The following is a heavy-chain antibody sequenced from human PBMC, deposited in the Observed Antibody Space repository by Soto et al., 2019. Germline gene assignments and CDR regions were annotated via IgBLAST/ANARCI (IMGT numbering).Heavy chain of an antibody. CDR3: AKTRGAMIYAISVYGMDV. CDR2: ISGRADST. J-gene: IGHJ6*02. Sequence: EVQLLESGGGFIHPGGSLRLSCAASGFSFSSFAMNWVRQAPGKGLEWVSLISGRADSTFYADSVKGRFTISRDNSKSTLYLQINSRRAEDTAGYYCAKTRGAMIYAISVYGMDVWGQGTTVTVSS. V-gene: IGHV3-23*01. CDR1: GFSFSSFA. D-gene: IGHD2-8*01.